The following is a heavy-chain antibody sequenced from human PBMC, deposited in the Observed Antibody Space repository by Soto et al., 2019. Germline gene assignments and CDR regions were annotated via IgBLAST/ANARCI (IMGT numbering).Heavy chain of an antibody. V-gene: IGHV4-39*01. CDR3: ARQGYYYGMDV. Sequence: QLQLQESGPGLVKPSETLSLTCTVSGGSISSSSYYWGWIRQPPGKGLEWIGSIYYSGSTYYNPSLQSRVTISVDTSKNQFSLKLSSVTAADTAVYYCARQGYYYGMDVWGQGTTVTVSS. CDR1: GGSISSSSYY. CDR2: IYYSGST. J-gene: IGHJ6*02.